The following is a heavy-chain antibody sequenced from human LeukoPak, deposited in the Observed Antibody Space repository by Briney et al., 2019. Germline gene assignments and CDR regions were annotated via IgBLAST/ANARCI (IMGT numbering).Heavy chain of an antibody. D-gene: IGHD5-18*01. Sequence: PSETLSLTCTVSGGSISGYYWNWIRQPPGKGLEWIGHIYYSGSSSYNPSLSSRVTISVDTSKNQFSLRLSSVTAADTAMYYCAGRLTHSYAIDHWGQGTLVTVSS. CDR2: IYYSGSS. CDR3: AGRLTHSYAIDH. CDR1: GGSISGYY. V-gene: IGHV4-59*01. J-gene: IGHJ4*02.